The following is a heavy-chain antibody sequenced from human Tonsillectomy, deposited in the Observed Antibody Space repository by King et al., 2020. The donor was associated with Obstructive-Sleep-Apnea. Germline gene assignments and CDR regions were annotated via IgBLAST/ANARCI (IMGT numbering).Heavy chain of an antibody. CDR2: IYPGDSRS. CDR1: GYTFTSYL. V-gene: IGHV5-51*01. D-gene: IGHD5-18*01. J-gene: IGHJ4*02. Sequence: VQLVQSGAEVRKPGESLKLSCKGSGYTFTSYLIAWVRQMPGKGLEWMGIIYPGDSRSRFSPSFEGQITISADKSISTAYLQWSSLKASDTAMYYCARLGGDTAMVMVPLDYWGQGTLVTVST. CDR3: ARLGGDTAMVMVPLDY.